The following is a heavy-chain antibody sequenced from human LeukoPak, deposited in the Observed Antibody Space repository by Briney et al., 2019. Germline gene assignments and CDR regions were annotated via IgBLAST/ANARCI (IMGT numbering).Heavy chain of an antibody. V-gene: IGHV3-11*01. J-gene: IGHJ4*01. D-gene: IGHD2-8*01. CDR2: ISGSGHDI. CDR3: STDPRLLIY. CDR1: GFSFSDYN. Sequence: GGSLRLSCAASGFSFSDYNMNWVRQAPGKGLESLAYISGSGHDIYYTDSVKGRFTISRDNAKDSLYLQMNGLRPEDTALYYCSTDPRLLIYWGHGTLVTVSS.